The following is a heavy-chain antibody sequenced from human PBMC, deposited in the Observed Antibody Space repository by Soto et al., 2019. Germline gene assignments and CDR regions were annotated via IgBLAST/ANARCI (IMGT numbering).Heavy chain of an antibody. V-gene: IGHV3-30-3*01. CDR2: ISYDGSNK. Sequence: QVQLVESGGGVVQPGRSLRLSCAASGFTFSNYAMHWVRQAPGKGLEWVALISYDGSNKYYADSVKGRFTISRDNSKNTLYRQMNSLRVEDTAVYYCARDGGGSGYYYPLDYWGQGTLVTVSS. J-gene: IGHJ4*02. CDR3: ARDGGGSGYYYPLDY. D-gene: IGHD3-22*01. CDR1: GFTFSNYA.